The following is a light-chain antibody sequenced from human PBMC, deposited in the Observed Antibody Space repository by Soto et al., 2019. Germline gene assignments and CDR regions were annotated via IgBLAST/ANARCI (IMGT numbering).Light chain of an antibody. CDR3: QHRSNWPPT. Sequence: EIVMTQSPATLSVSRGERATLSCRANQAISSNVAWYQQKPGQAPRLLIYGASTRATGIPARFSGSGSGTDFTLTISSLEPEEFAVYYCQHRSNWPPTFGQGTRLEIK. CDR2: GAS. CDR1: QAISSN. J-gene: IGKJ5*01. V-gene: IGKV3-11*01.